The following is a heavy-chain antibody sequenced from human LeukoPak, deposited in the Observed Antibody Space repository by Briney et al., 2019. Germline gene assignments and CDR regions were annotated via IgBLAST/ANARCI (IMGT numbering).Heavy chain of an antibody. CDR1: GGTIKTHI. D-gene: IGHD1-26*01. CDR2: ITPIINSA. Sequence: SVKVSCKTSGGTIKTHIFSWVRQAPGQGLEWMGRITPIINSAKYAQKFRDRLTITADTSTGTAYMELSGLTSEDTALYYCTRVNLRGSQYNWFDPWGQGTLVIVSS. J-gene: IGHJ5*02. V-gene: IGHV1-69*08. CDR3: TRVNLRGSQYNWFDP.